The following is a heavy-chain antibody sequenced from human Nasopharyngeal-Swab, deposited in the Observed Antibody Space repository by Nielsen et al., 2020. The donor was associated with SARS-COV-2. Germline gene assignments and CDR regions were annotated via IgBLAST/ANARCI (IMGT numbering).Heavy chain of an antibody. CDR2: ISSSSSYT. V-gene: IGHV3-11*06. D-gene: IGHD3-3*01. CDR3: ARARAAIYDFWSGYYPRDLNGMDV. Sequence: GGSLGLSCAASGFTFSDYYMSWIPRAPGKGLEGVSYISSSSSYTNYADSVKGRFTISRDNAKNSLYLQMNSLRAEDTAVYYCARARAAIYDFWSGYYPRDLNGMDVWGQGTTVTVSS. CDR1: GFTFSDYY. J-gene: IGHJ6*02.